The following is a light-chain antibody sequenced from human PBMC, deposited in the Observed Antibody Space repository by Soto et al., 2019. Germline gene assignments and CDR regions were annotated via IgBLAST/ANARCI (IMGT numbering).Light chain of an antibody. CDR3: ASYRSANTLVV. J-gene: IGLJ1*01. CDR2: EVT. Sequence: CTVTSRDIGNYNYVSWYQHHPGKAPKLMIYEVTSRPSGVSDRFSGSKSGMTASLTISGLQPEDEADYFCASYRSANTLVVFGTGTKVTVL. V-gene: IGLV2-14*01. CDR1: SRDIGNYNY.